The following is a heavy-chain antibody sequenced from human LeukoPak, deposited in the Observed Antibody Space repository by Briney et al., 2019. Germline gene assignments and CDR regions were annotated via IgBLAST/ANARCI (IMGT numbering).Heavy chain of an antibody. CDR3: ARDYRGPLVVAAYGSFDY. Sequence: SQTLSLTCTVSVGSISRGDYYWGWIRQPQGKGLEWIGYIYYSGSTYYNPSLKSRVTISVDTSKNQFSLKLSSVTAADTAVYYCARDYRGPLVVAAYGSFDYWGQGTLVTVSS. J-gene: IGHJ4*02. V-gene: IGHV4-30-4*01. CDR1: VGSISRGDYY. CDR2: IYYSGST. D-gene: IGHD2-15*01.